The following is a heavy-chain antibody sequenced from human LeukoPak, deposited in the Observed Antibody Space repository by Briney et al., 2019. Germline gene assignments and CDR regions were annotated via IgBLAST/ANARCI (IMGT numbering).Heavy chain of an antibody. J-gene: IGHJ4*02. V-gene: IGHV1-18*01. CDR1: GYTFTSYG. CDR3: ARDHGLDYDSSASGY. CDR2: ISAYNGNT. Sequence: ASVKVSCKASGYTFTSYGISWGRQAPGQGLEWMGWISAYNGNTNYAQKLQGRVTMTTDTSTSTAYMELRSLRSDDPAVYYCARDHGLDYDSSASGYWGQGTLVTVSS. D-gene: IGHD3-22*01.